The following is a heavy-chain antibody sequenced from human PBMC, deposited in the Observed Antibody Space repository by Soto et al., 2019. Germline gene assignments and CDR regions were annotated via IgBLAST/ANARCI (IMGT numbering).Heavy chain of an antibody. Sequence: GESLKISCAASGFTFSSYGMHWVRQAPGKGLEWVAVISSDGSNKYYADSVKGRFTISRDNSKNTLYLQMNSLRAEDTAVYYCAKDHVDIVVVVAATHYYYYYGMDVWGQGTTVTVSS. J-gene: IGHJ6*02. CDR2: ISSDGSNK. V-gene: IGHV3-30*18. D-gene: IGHD2-15*01. CDR1: GFTFSSYG. CDR3: AKDHVDIVVVVAATHYYYYYGMDV.